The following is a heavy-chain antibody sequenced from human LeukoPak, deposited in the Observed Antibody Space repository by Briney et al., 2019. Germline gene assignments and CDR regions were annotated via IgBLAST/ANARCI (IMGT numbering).Heavy chain of an antibody. J-gene: IGHJ4*02. CDR3: ARGSKWFGELIRRGESYFDY. V-gene: IGHV3-30*03. CDR1: GFTFSSYD. CDR2: ISSDGSNK. Sequence: GGSLRLSCAASGFTFSSYDMHWVRQAPGKGLEWVAVISSDGSNKKYADSVKGRFTTSRDNSKNTLYLQMNSLRAEDTTTYYCARGSKWFGELIRRGESYFDYWGQGTLVTVSS. D-gene: IGHD3-10*01.